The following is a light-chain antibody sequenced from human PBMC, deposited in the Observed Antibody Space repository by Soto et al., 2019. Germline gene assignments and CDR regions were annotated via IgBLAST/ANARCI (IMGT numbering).Light chain of an antibody. CDR1: QSVNSRF. V-gene: IGKV3-20*01. Sequence: EIVLTQSPGTLSLSPGESATLSCRASQSVNSRFLAWYQHKPGQAPRLLIYAASTRATGIPDRFSGSASGTEFTLTISSLEPEDFAVYYCQQYGDSPPSTFGQGTKLEIK. J-gene: IGKJ2*02. CDR3: QQYGDSPPST. CDR2: AAS.